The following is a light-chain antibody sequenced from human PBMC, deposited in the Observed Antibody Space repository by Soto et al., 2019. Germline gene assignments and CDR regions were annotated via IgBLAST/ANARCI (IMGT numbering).Light chain of an antibody. CDR1: QDIRTS. CDR3: QQYDNPPPFT. V-gene: IGKV1-33*01. CDR2: GAS. Sequence: DIQMTQSPSSLSASVGARVSITCQASQDIRTSLSWFQQKPGRAPKLLIYGASNLETGVPSRFRGSGSETEFTFHISSQQPEDIATYYCQQYDNPPPFTFGPGTKVDIK. J-gene: IGKJ3*01.